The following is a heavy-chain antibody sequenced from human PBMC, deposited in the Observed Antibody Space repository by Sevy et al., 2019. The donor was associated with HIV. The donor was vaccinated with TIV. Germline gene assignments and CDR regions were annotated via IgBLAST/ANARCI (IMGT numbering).Heavy chain of an antibody. V-gene: IGHV4-38-2*01. D-gene: IGHD6-19*01. J-gene: IGHJ4*02. CDR3: ARLGMAVAGYFDY. CDR2: MYHSGST. Sequence: SETLSLTCAVSGYSISSGFYWGWIRQPPGKGLEWIVLMYHSGSTYYNSSLQSRVTISVDTSKNRFSLELTSVTAADTAVYYCARLGMAVAGYFDYWGQGTLVTVSS. CDR1: GYSISSGFY.